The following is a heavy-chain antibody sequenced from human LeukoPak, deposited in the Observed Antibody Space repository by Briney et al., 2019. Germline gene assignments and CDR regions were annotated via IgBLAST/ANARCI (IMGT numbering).Heavy chain of an antibody. Sequence: GGSLRLSCAASGFTFSSYSMSWVRQAAGKGLEWVSGISGSGGSTFHADSVKGRFTISRDNSKNTLYLQMNSLRAEDTAVYYCAKDLSMGATNYFDYWGQGTLVTVSS. CDR3: AKDLSMGATNYFDY. D-gene: IGHD1-26*01. J-gene: IGHJ4*02. CDR1: GFTFSSYS. V-gene: IGHV3-23*01. CDR2: ISGSGGST.